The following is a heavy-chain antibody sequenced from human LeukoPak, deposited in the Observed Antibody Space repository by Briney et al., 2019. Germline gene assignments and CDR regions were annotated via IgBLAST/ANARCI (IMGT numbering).Heavy chain of an antibody. D-gene: IGHD6-6*01. V-gene: IGHV3-11*01. CDR1: GFTFSDYY. Sequence: GGSLRLSCAASGFTFSDYYMSWIRQAPGKGLEWVSYISSSGSTIYYADSVKGRFTISRDNAKNSLYLLMNSLRAEDTAVYYCARGQQLVRFLPWDYWGQGTLVTVSS. J-gene: IGHJ4*02. CDR3: ARGQQLVRFLPWDY. CDR2: ISSSGSTI.